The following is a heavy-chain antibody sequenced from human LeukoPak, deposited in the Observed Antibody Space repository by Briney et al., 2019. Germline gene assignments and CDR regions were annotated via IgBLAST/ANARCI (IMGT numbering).Heavy chain of an antibody. D-gene: IGHD6-6*01. Sequence: SETLSLTCTVSGGSISSYYWSWIRQPPGKGLEWIGYIYYSGSTNYNPSLKSRVTISVDTSKNQFSLKLSSVTAADTAVYYCARRGPRLVPFDYWGQGTLVTVSS. J-gene: IGHJ4*02. V-gene: IGHV4-59*08. CDR3: ARRGPRLVPFDY. CDR2: IYYSGST. CDR1: GGSISSYY.